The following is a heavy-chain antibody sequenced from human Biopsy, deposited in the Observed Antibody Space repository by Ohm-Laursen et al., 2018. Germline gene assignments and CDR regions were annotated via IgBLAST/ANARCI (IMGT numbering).Heavy chain of an antibody. CDR3: ARDAEEFDSSGPRFDY. CDR2: IWSDGNNK. D-gene: IGHD3-22*01. Sequence: SLRLSCSASGFTFSRHGMHWVRQAPGKGLEWVAVIWSDGNNKYYADSVKGRFTISRDTSRNTLYMQMNSLRVEDTALYYWARDAEEFDSSGPRFDYWGREPWSPSPQ. V-gene: IGHV3-33*01. CDR1: GFTFSRHG. J-gene: IGHJ4*02.